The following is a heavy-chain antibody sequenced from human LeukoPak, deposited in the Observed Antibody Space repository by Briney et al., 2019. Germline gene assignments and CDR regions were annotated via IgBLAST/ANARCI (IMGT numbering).Heavy chain of an antibody. CDR1: GYTFTNYY. V-gene: IGHV1-46*01. CDR3: ARAYYYDSSGFYPGGDF. J-gene: IGHJ4*02. Sequence: ASVKVSCKASGYTFTNYYMYWVRQAPGQGLEWMGIINPGTSSTSYAQKFQGRVTMTRDTSTSTVYMELSRLRSEDTAVYYCARAYYYDSSGFYPGGDFWGQGTLVTVSS. CDR2: INPGTSST. D-gene: IGHD3-22*01.